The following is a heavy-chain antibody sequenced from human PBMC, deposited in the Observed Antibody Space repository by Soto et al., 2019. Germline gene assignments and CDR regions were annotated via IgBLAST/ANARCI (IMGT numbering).Heavy chain of an antibody. CDR2: IYYSGST. CDR1: GCSMRSSSYY. Sequence: SETLSLTWPVSGCSMRSSSYYWGWLDPPPGKGLEWIGSIYYSGSTYYNPSLKSRVTISVDTSKNQFSLKLSSVTAADTAVYYCARHVVGATDWFDPWGQGNLVTGSS. CDR3: ARHVVGATDWFDP. J-gene: IGHJ5*02. D-gene: IGHD1-26*01. V-gene: IGHV4-39*01.